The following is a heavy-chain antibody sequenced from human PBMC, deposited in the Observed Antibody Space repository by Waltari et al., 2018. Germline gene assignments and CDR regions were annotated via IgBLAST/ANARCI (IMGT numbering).Heavy chain of an antibody. D-gene: IGHD1-26*01. CDR2: ISYDGSNK. J-gene: IGHJ2*01. CDR1: GFTFSSYA. CDR3: ARDAPGVGATRGYFDL. V-gene: IGHV3-30-3*01. Sequence: QVQLVESGGGVVQPGRSLRLYCAAYGFTFSSYAMHWFRQAPGKGVEWVAVISYDGSNKYYADSVKGRFTISRDNSKNTLYLQMNSLRAEDTAVYYCARDAPGVGATRGYFDLWGRGTLVTVSS.